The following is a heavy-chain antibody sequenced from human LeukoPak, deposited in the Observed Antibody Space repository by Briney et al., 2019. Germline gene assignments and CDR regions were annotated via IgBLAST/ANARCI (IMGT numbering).Heavy chain of an antibody. CDR3: ASSMTTVTPRFFFDY. D-gene: IGHD4-17*01. Sequence: SVEVSCKASGGTFSSYAISWVRQAPGKGLEWMGRIIPILGITNYAQNFQGRVTITADKSTSTAYMELSSLRSEDTAVYYCASSMTTVTPRFFFDYWGQGTLVTVSS. CDR2: IIPILGIT. CDR1: GGTFSSYA. V-gene: IGHV1-69*04. J-gene: IGHJ4*02.